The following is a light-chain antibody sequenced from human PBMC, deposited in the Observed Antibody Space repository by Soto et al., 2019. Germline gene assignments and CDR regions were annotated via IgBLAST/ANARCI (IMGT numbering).Light chain of an antibody. CDR3: HHYGASPPWP. Sequence: EIVLTQSPGSLSLSPGERATLSCRASQSVSNNYLAWYQEKGGQAPRLLIYAASERATGTPDRFSGSGSGTDFTLTIARLEPEDFAVYYCHHYGASPPWPFGQGTRVELK. V-gene: IGKV3-20*01. CDR1: QSVSNNY. CDR2: AAS. J-gene: IGKJ1*01.